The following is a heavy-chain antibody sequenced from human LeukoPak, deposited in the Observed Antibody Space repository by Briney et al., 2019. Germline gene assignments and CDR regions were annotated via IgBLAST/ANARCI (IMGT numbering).Heavy chain of an antibody. V-gene: IGHV5-51*01. CDR3: ARRPTGYDYRYYFDY. CDR2: IYPGDSDI. CDR1: GYNFTTYW. D-gene: IGHD5-12*01. J-gene: IGHJ4*02. Sequence: GESLKISCRGSGYNFTTYWIGWVRQMPGKGLEWMGIIYPGDSDIRYSPSFEGQVTISADKSISTAYLQWSSLRASDTAMYYCARRPTGYDYRYYFDYWGQGTLVTVSS.